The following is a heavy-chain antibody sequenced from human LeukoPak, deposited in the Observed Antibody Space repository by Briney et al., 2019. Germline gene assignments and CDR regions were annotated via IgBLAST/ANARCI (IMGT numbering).Heavy chain of an antibody. CDR1: GFTFSSYA. V-gene: IGHV3-23*01. CDR2: ISGSGGST. CDR3: ATRHGSGSLDY. Sequence: GGSLRLSCAASGFTFSSYAMSWVRQAPGKGLEWVSAISGSGGSTYYADSGKGRFTISRDNSRNTLYLQMNSLRAEDTDVYYCATRHGSGSLDYWGQGTLVTVSS. J-gene: IGHJ4*02. D-gene: IGHD3-10*01.